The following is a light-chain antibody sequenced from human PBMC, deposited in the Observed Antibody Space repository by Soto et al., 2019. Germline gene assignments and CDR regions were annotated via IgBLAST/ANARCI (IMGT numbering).Light chain of an antibody. Sequence: QSVLTQPLSASGTPGQRVTISCSGSSSNIGSTTVHWYQQLPGTAPKLLIYNNNHRPSGVPDRFSGSKSGTSASLAISGLQPEDEADYHCAAWDDSLNGLVFGGGTSSPS. J-gene: IGLJ3*02. CDR3: AAWDDSLNGLV. V-gene: IGLV1-44*01. CDR1: SSNIGSTT. CDR2: NNN.